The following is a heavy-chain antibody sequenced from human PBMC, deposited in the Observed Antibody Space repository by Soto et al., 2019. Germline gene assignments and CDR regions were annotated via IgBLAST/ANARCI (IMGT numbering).Heavy chain of an antibody. CDR3: AHRSDSGWRFDY. CDR2: IYWDDDE. V-gene: IGHV2-5*02. Sequence: QITLKESGPALVKPTQTLTLTCTFSGFSLSTIGVGVGWIRQPPGKALEWLALIYWDDDERYRPSLKSRLTITKDTSKNQVVLTMTNMDPADTATYYCAHRSDSGWRFDYWGQGTLVTVSS. D-gene: IGHD6-19*01. CDR1: GFSLSTIGVG. J-gene: IGHJ4*02.